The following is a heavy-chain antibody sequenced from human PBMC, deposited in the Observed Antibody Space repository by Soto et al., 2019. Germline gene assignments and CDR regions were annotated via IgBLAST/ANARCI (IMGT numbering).Heavy chain of an antibody. V-gene: IGHV1-46*03. Sequence: ASVNVSCKASGGTFSSYAISWVRQAPGQGLEWMGIINPSGGSTSYAQKFQGRVTMTRDTSTSTVYMELSSLRSEDTAVYYCARESTAPPSGSYLGYWGQGTLVTVSS. CDR3: ARESTAPPSGSYLGY. CDR1: GGTFSSYA. D-gene: IGHD1-26*01. J-gene: IGHJ4*02. CDR2: INPSGGST.